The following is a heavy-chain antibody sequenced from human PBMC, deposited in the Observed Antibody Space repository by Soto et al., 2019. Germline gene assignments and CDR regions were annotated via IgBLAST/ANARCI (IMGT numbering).Heavy chain of an antibody. CDR3: AKEGPITNWYFDY. CDR2: ISYDGNVA. D-gene: IGHD1-1*01. CDR1: GFTFSSYG. J-gene: IGHJ4*02. V-gene: IGHV3-30*18. Sequence: QVQLVESGGGVVQPGRSLRLSCAASGFTFSSYGMHWVRQAPGKGLEWVTVISYDGNVAYYADSVKGRFTISRDNSKNTLYLQMNSLRPEDPAMYYCAKEGPITNWYFDYWGQGTLVTVSS.